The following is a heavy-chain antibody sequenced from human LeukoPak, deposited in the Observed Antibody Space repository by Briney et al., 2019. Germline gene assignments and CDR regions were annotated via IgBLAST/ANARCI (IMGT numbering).Heavy chain of an antibody. J-gene: IGHJ3*02. V-gene: IGHV4-39*01. Sequence: SETLSFNCTVSTGTISSSSYYRGWIRQPPGKGLEWNGSIYYTRCTYYNQSLISLVTISVDTSKIQFSLKLSSVTAADTAVYYCARQELSATMIVVPDAFDIWGQGTMVTVSS. CDR2: IYYTRCT. D-gene: IGHD3-22*01. CDR3: ARQELSATMIVVPDAFDI. CDR1: TGTISSSSYY.